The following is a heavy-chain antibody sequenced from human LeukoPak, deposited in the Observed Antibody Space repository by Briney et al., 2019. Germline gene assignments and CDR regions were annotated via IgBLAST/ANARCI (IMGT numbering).Heavy chain of an antibody. Sequence: SETLSLTCAAYGGSFSGYYWSWIRQPPGKGLEWIGEINHSGSTNYNPSLKSRVTISVDTSKNQFSLKLSSVTAADTAVYYCARGGGPTPFDYWGQGTLVTVSS. CDR2: INHSGST. CDR1: GGSFSGYY. D-gene: IGHD2-15*01. V-gene: IGHV4-34*01. J-gene: IGHJ4*02. CDR3: ARGGGPTPFDY.